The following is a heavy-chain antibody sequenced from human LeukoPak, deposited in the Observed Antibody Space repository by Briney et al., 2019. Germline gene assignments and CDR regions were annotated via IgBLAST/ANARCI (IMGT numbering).Heavy chain of an antibody. D-gene: IGHD6-19*01. V-gene: IGHV3-23*01. CDR2: ISGSGGST. CDR1: GFTFSSYA. Sequence: GGSLRLSCAATGFTFSSYAMNWVRQAPGKGLEWVSAISGSGGSTYYADSVKGRFTISRDNSKNTLYLQMNSLRAEDTAVYYCASIWAVAGLDYWGQGTLVTVSS. J-gene: IGHJ4*02. CDR3: ASIWAVAGLDY.